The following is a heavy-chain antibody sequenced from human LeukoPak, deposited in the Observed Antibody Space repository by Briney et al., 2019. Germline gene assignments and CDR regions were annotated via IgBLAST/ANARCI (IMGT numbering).Heavy chain of an antibody. Sequence: GASVKVSCKASGGTFSSYAISWVRQAPGQGLEWMGRIIPILGIANYAQKFQGRVTITADKSTSTAYMELSSLRSEDTAVYYCASWGATKDHYFDYWGRGTLVTVSS. V-gene: IGHV1-69*04. CDR2: IIPILGIA. CDR3: ASWGATKDHYFDY. J-gene: IGHJ4*02. D-gene: IGHD1-26*01. CDR1: GGTFSSYA.